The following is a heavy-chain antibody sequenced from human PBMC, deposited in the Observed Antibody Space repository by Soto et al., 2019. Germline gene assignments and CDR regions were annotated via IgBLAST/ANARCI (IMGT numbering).Heavy chain of an antibody. CDR1: DGSISSGGYY. Sequence: QVQLQESGPGLLKPSQTLSLTCTVSDGSISSGGYYWSWIRQHPGKGLEWIAYIYYSGSTYSNPSLKSRVTISVDTSKNQFSLRLRSVTAADTAVYYCARGYGGHSNPIDYWGQGTLVTVSS. J-gene: IGHJ4*02. V-gene: IGHV4-31*03. CDR2: IYYSGST. D-gene: IGHD2-21*02. CDR3: ARGYGGHSNPIDY.